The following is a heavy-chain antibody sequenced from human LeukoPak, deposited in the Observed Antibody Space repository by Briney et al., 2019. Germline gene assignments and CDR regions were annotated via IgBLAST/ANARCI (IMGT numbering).Heavy chain of an antibody. CDR3: ATDRYCSSTSCYTYNAFDI. CDR2: LSAYNGYT. CDR1: GYTFTSYG. Sequence: ASVKVSCKASGYTFTSYGISWVRQAPGQGLEWMGWLSAYNGYTNYAQNFQGRVTMTTDTSTTTAYMELRSLRSEDTAVYYCATDRYCSSTSCYTYNAFDIWGQGTMVTVSS. D-gene: IGHD2-2*02. V-gene: IGHV1-18*04. J-gene: IGHJ3*02.